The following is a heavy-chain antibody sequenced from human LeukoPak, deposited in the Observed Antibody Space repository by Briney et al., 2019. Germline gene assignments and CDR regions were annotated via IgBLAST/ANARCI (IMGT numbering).Heavy chain of an antibody. J-gene: IGHJ4*02. CDR2: INHSGST. V-gene: IGHV4-34*01. CDR1: GGSISSYY. CDR3: AREPLTGTTYFDY. Sequence: RPSETLSLTCTVSGGSISSYYWSWIRQPPGKGLEWIGEINHSGSTSYNPSLKSRVTISVDTSKNQFSLKLSSVTAADTAVYYCAREPLTGTTYFDYWGQGTLVTVSS. D-gene: IGHD1-7*01.